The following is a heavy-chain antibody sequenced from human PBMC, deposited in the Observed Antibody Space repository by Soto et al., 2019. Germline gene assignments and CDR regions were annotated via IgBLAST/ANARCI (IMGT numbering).Heavy chain of an antibody. V-gene: IGHV3-23*01. CDR1: GFTFSSHA. CDR2: ITNSGGSS. Sequence: GSLRLSCAASGFTFSSHAMAWVRQAPGKGLEWVSAITNSGGSSYVADSVKGRFTISRDNSKNTADLQMNSLRAEDTAVYYCAKDRLRDGASRQGFDYWGQGTLVTVSS. D-gene: IGHD6-6*01. J-gene: IGHJ4*02. CDR3: AKDRLRDGASRQGFDY.